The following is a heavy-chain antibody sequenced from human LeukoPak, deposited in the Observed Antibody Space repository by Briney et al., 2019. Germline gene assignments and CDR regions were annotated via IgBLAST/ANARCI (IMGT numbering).Heavy chain of an antibody. CDR2: INTDNGNT. CDR1: GYTFNPYR. V-gene: IGHV1-18*01. Sequence: ASVKVSCKACGYTFNPYRISLVRQAPGQRPEWMGWINTDNGNTKYAQKFQGRVTMTTDTSTSTAYMELSSLRSDDSAVYYCARKGCTGDCFRFDPWGQGTLVTVSS. J-gene: IGHJ5*02. CDR3: ARKGCTGDCFRFDP. D-gene: IGHD2-21*02.